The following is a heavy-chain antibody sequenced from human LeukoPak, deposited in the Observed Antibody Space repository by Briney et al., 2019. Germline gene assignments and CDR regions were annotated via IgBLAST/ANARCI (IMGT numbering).Heavy chain of an antibody. CDR1: GYTFTGYY. J-gene: IGHJ4*02. CDR2: INPNSGGT. D-gene: IGHD4-23*01. V-gene: IGHV1-2*02. Sequence: ASVKVSCKASGYTFTGYYMHWVRQAPGQGLEWMGWINPNSGGTNYAQKFQGRVTMTRDTSISTAYMELSRLSSVTAADTAVYYCARARWSPLYYFDYWGQGTLVTVSS. CDR3: ARARWSPLYYFDY.